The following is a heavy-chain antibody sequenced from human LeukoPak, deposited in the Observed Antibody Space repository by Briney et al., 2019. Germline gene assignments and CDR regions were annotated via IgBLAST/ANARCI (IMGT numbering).Heavy chain of an antibody. CDR3: TRGWWELRGAFDI. CDR1: GYTFTGYY. D-gene: IGHD1-26*01. V-gene: IGHV1-2*02. J-gene: IGHJ3*02. Sequence: ASVKVSCKASGYTFTGYYMHWVRQAPGQGLEWMGWINPNSGGTNYAQKFQGRVTMTRDTSISTAYMELSRLRSDDTAVYYCTRGWWELRGAFDIWGQGTMVTVSS. CDR2: INPNSGGT.